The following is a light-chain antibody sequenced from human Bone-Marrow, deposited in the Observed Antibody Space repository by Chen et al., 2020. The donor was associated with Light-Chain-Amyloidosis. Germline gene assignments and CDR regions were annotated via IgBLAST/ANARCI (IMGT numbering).Light chain of an antibody. Sequence: QSALTQPASVSGSPGQSITISCTGTSSVVGGDNHVSWYQQHPDKAPKLMIYEVTNRPSWVPDRFSGSKSDNTASLTISGLQTECEADYFCSSYTITNTLVFGSGTRVTVL. CDR1: SSVVGGDNH. CDR3: SSYTITNTLV. V-gene: IGLV2-14*01. CDR2: EVT. J-gene: IGLJ1*01.